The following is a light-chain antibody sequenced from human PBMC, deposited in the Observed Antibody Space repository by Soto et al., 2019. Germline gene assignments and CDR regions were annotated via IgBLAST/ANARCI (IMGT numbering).Light chain of an antibody. Sequence: QSALTQPASVSGSPGQSITISCTGTSSDVGGYNYVSWYQQHPGKAPKLMIYEVSNRPSGVSNRFSGAKSGNTASLTISGLQAEDEAECYSSSYTGSSTPYVFGTGTKLTVL. CDR3: SSYTGSSTPYV. CDR2: EVS. CDR1: SSDVGGYNY. J-gene: IGLJ1*01. V-gene: IGLV2-14*01.